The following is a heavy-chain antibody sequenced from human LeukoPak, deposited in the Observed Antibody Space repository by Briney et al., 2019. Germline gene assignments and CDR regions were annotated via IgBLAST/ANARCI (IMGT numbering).Heavy chain of an antibody. J-gene: IGHJ4*02. CDR3: ARGAFSGWYGEGIDY. D-gene: IGHD6-19*01. V-gene: IGHV1-8*03. CDR1: GYTFTSYD. CDR2: MNPNSGNT. Sequence: ASVKVSCKASGYTFTSYDINWVRQATGQGLEWMGWMNPNSGNTGYTQKFQGRVTITRNTSISTAYMELSSLRSEDTAVYYCARGAFSGWYGEGIDYWGQGTLVTVSS.